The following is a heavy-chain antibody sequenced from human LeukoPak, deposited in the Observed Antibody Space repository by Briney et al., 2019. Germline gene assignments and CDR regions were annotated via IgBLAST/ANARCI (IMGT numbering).Heavy chain of an antibody. V-gene: IGHV4-39*07. CDR2: IYYSGST. CDR3: ARNGELRAWYFDY. CDR1: GGSISSSSYY. Sequence: SETLSLTCTVSGGSISSSSYYWGWIRQPPGKGLEWIGSIYYSGSTYYNPSLKSRVTISVDRSKNQFSLKLSSVTAADTAVYYCARNGELRAWYFDYWGQGTLVTVSS. J-gene: IGHJ4*02. D-gene: IGHD1-26*01.